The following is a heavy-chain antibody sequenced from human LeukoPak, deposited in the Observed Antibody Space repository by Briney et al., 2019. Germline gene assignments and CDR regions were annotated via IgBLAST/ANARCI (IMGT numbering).Heavy chain of an antibody. CDR3: ARDPGAGDYDSSGYYVDY. D-gene: IGHD3-22*01. CDR1: GGSISSSSYY. V-gene: IGHV4-39*07. CDR2: IYYSGST. J-gene: IGHJ4*02. Sequence: SETLSLTCTVSGGSISSSSYYWGWIRQPPGKGLEWIGSIYYSGSTYYNLSLKSRVTISVDTSKNQFSLKLSSVTAADTAVYYCARDPGAGDYDSSGYYVDYWGQGTLVTVSS.